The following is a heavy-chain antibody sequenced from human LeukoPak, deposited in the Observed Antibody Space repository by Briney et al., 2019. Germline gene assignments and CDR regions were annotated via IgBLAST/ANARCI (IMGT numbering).Heavy chain of an antibody. V-gene: IGHV3-9*01. CDR2: ISWNSGSI. CDR3: AKDGCTSSTSCYRFYGMDV. Sequence: PGGSLRLSCAASGFTFDDYAMHWVRQAPGKGLEWVSGISWNSGSIGYADSVKGRFTISRDNAKNSLYLQMNSLRAEDTALYYCAKDGCTSSTSCYRFYGMDVWGQGTPVTVSS. D-gene: IGHD2-2*01. J-gene: IGHJ6*02. CDR1: GFTFDDYA.